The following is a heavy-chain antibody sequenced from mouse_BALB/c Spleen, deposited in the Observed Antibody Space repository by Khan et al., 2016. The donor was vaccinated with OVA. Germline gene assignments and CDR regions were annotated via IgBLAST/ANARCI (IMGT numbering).Heavy chain of an antibody. CDR3: ARSLVDYYAMDY. Sequence: EVELVESGGGVVKPGGSLKLSCSAAGFTFSSYAMSWVRQTPEKRLEWVATISSGGHYTFYPDSVKGRFTISRDSAKNTLYLLMSSLRSEDTAMXYCARSLVDYYAMDYWGQGTSVTVSS. J-gene: IGHJ4*01. CDR1: GFTFSSYA. CDR2: ISSGGHYT. V-gene: IGHV5-9-3*01. D-gene: IGHD2-2*01.